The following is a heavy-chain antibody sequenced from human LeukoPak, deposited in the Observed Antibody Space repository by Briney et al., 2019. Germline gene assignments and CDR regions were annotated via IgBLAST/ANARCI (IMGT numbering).Heavy chain of an antibody. CDR2: ISGSGGST. D-gene: IGHD3-22*01. CDR3: AKMEDSWYYYDSSGYYPMVDY. CDR1: GFTFSSYA. V-gene: IGHV3-23*01. Sequence: GGSLRLSCAASGFTFSSYAMSWVRQAPGKGLEWVSAISGSGGSTYYADSVKGRFTISRDNSKNTLYLQMNSLRAEDTAVYYCAKMEDSWYYYDSSGYYPMVDYWGQGTLVTVSS. J-gene: IGHJ4*02.